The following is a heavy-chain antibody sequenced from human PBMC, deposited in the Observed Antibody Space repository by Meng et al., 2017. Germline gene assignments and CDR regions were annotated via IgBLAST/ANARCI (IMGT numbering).Heavy chain of an antibody. J-gene: IGHJ4*02. CDR1: GYTFTSYD. V-gene: IGHV1-8*01. Sequence: ASVKVSCKASGYTFTSYDINWVRQATGQGLEWMGWMNPNSGNTGYAQKFQGRVTMTRNTSISTAYMELSSLRSEDTAVYYCARELAAAGPIDYWGQGTLVTVSS. D-gene: IGHD6-13*01. CDR3: ARELAAAGPIDY. CDR2: MNPNSGNT.